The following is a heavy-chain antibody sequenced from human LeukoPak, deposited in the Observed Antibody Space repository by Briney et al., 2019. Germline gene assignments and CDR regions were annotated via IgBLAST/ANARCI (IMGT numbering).Heavy chain of an antibody. J-gene: IGHJ4*02. CDR3: ATQDSSHY. CDR2: IRYSESA. Sequence: PSETLSLTRTVSGDSVSSTNYYWGWIRQPPGRGLEWIASIRYSESAYYSPSLKSRATISVDTSKNQFSLRLRSLTAADTAVYYCATQDSSHYWGQGTLVTVSS. V-gene: IGHV4-39*01. D-gene: IGHD3-22*01. CDR1: GDSVSSTNYY.